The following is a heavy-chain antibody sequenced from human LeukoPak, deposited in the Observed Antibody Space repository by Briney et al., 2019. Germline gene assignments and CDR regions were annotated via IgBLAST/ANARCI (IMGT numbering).Heavy chain of an antibody. CDR1: GGSVTTGTYH. Sequence: ASETLSLTCSVSGGSVTTGTYHWAWIRQPPGKGLEWIGSVYFDGGTHYNRSLQSRVAISVDTSKNQYSLRLSSVTAADTAVYYCAIDHYYDGRGRFGPWGQGILVTVSS. CDR2: VYFDGGT. V-gene: IGHV4-39*07. CDR3: AIDHYYDGRGRFGP. D-gene: IGHD3-16*01. J-gene: IGHJ5*02.